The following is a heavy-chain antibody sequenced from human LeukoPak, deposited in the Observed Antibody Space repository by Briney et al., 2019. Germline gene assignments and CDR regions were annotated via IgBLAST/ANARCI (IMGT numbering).Heavy chain of an antibody. V-gene: IGHV3-23*01. J-gene: IGHJ4*02. CDR1: GFTFSSYA. CDR2: ISGSGGST. D-gene: IGHD1-26*01. Sequence: GRSLRLSCAASGFTFSSYAMSWVRQAPGKGLEWVSTISGSGGSTYYADSVKGRFTISRDKSKNTVYLQMNSLRAEDTAVYYCANWDPFDYWGQGTLVTVSS. CDR3: ANWDPFDY.